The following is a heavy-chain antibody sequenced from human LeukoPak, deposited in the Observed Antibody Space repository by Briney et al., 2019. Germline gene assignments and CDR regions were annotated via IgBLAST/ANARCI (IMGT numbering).Heavy chain of an antibody. V-gene: IGHV1-46*01. Sequence: ASVKVSCKASGYTFTSYYMHWVRQAPGQGLEWMGLIKPTGGGTIYAEKFQGRVTMTRDTSASTVYMELGSLTSEDTAVYYCARGDSGGYYYWGQGTLVTVSS. D-gene: IGHD1-26*01. CDR2: IKPTGGGT. CDR3: ARGDSGGYYY. J-gene: IGHJ4*02. CDR1: GYTFTSYY.